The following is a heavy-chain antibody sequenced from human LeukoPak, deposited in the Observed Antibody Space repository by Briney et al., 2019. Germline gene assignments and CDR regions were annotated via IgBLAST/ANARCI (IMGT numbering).Heavy chain of an antibody. V-gene: IGHV4-39*07. CDR3: ASEPGYYYGSGGPPGNWFDP. CDR1: GGSISSSSYY. D-gene: IGHD3-10*01. J-gene: IGHJ5*02. CDR2: IYCSGST. Sequence: SETLSLTCTVSGGSISSSSYYWGWIRQPPGKGLEWIGSIYCSGSTYYNPSLKSRVTISVDTSKNQFSLKLSSVTAADTAVYYCASEPGYYYGSGGPPGNWFDPWGQGTLVTVSS.